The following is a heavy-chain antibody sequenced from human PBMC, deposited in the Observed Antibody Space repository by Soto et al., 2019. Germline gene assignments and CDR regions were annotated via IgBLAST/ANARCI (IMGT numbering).Heavy chain of an antibody. D-gene: IGHD3-10*01. CDR2: IYYSGST. Sequence: SETLSLTCTVSGGSISSYYWSWVRQPPGKGLEWIGYIYYSGSTNYNPSLKSRVTISVDTSKNQFSLKLSSVTAADTAVYYCARHHAVPDYYGSGSYYYFDYWGQGTLVTVSS. J-gene: IGHJ4*02. CDR3: ARHHAVPDYYGSGSYYYFDY. V-gene: IGHV4-59*08. CDR1: GGSISSYY.